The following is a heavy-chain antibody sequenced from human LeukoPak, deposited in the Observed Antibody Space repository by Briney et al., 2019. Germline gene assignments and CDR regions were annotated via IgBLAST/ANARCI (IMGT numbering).Heavy chain of an antibody. CDR1: GFTFGSYA. D-gene: IGHD4-23*01. J-gene: IGHJ4*02. CDR3: AKSRTVVIPLDX. CDR2: LSGSGGST. V-gene: IGHV3-23*01. Sequence: GGSLRLSCAASGFTFGSYAMNWVRQAPGRGLEWVSTLSGSGGSTYYADAVKGRFTISRDNSKNTLYLQMTSLRAEDTAVYYCAKSRTVVIPLDXXGQGSLVTVXX.